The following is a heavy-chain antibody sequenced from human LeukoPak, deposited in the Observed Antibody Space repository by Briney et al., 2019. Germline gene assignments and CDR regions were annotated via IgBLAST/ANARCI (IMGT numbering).Heavy chain of an antibody. J-gene: IGHJ4*02. D-gene: IGHD2-2*03. Sequence: SETLSLTCAVYGGSFSGYYWSWIRQPPGKGLEWIGEINHSGSTNYNPSLKSRVTISVDTSKNQFSLKLSSVTAADTAVYYCATGYCSSTSCYAGDYFDYWGQGTLVTVAS. CDR1: GGSFSGYY. V-gene: IGHV4-34*01. CDR2: INHSGST. CDR3: ATGYCSSTSCYAGDYFDY.